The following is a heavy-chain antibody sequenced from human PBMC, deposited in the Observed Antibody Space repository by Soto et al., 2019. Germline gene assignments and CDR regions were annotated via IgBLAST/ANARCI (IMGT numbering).Heavy chain of an antibody. D-gene: IGHD2-2*01. V-gene: IGHV2-5*02. J-gene: IGHJ3*01. CDR2: IYWDDDA. CDR1: GFSLSADGVG. Sequence: ITLKESGPTLVKPTQTLTLTCTFSGFSLSADGVGVGWIRQPPGKALEWLALIYWDDDARYRPSLKSRLSITKDTSANQVVLTMTDLGPVDTATYYCADAYGGTSWPNAAFDVWGQTTVVTVSS. CDR3: ADAYGGTSWPNAAFDV.